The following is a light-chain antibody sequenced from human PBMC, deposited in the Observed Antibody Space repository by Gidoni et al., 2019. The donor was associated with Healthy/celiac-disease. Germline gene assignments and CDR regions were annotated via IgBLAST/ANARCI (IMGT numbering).Light chain of an antibody. CDR2: QAN. V-gene: IGLV3-1*01. Sequence: SYELTQPPSVSVSPGQTASITCSGENLGEKYACWYQQKPGQYPVLVIYQANKRPSGLPERFSGSNSGNTATLTISGIQAMDEADYYCRAWDSSTGVFGGGTKLTVL. CDR1: NLGEKY. CDR3: RAWDSSTGV. J-gene: IGLJ3*02.